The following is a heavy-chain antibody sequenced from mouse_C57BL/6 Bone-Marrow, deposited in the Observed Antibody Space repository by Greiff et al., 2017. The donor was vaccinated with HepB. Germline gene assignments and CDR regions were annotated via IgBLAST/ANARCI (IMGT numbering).Heavy chain of an antibody. CDR2: IHPNSGST. CDR1: GYTFTSYW. V-gene: IGHV1-64*01. J-gene: IGHJ3*01. CDR3: ARSIIYYDYAGFAY. D-gene: IGHD2-4*01. Sequence: VKLQQPGAELVKPGASVKLSCKASGYTFTSYWMHWVKQRPGQGLEWIGMIHPNSGSTNYNEKFKSKATLTVDKSSSTAYMQLSSLTSEDSAVYYCARSIIYYDYAGFAYWGQGTLVTVSA.